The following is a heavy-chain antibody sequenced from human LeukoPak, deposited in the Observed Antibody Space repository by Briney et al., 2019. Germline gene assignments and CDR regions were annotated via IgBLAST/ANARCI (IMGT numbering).Heavy chain of an antibody. D-gene: IGHD5-12*01. CDR2: FDPEDGET. J-gene: IGHJ4*02. V-gene: IGHV1-24*01. CDR1: GYTLTELS. CDR3: ATGLLNRGYSGYDTDY. Sequence: ASVKVSCKVSGYTLTELSMHWVRQAPGKGLEWMGGFDPEDGETIYAQKFQGRVTMTEDTSTDTAYMELSSLRSEDTAVYYCATGLLNRGYSGYDTDYWGQGTLVTVSS.